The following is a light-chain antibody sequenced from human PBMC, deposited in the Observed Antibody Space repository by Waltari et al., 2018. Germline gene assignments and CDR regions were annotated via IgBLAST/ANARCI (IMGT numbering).Light chain of an antibody. CDR1: QGVGKY. CDR3: QKYDFLPAT. V-gene: IGKV3-20*01. J-gene: IGKJ1*01. Sequence: EIVFTQSPGTLSLSPGERAILSCRASQGVGKYLAWYQQRHGQAPRLLLYHASIRATGIPDRFSGSGSGTDFSLTISRLEPEDFAVYYCQKYDFLPATFGQGTTVEIK. CDR2: HAS.